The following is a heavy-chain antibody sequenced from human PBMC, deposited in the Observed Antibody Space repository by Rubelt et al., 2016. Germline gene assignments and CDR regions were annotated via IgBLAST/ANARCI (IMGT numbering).Heavy chain of an antibody. V-gene: IGHV4-34*01. CDR1: GGSFSGYY. CDR2: INHSGST. CDR3: ARGRGRYYDSSGYYSH. D-gene: IGHD3-22*01. Sequence: QVQLQESGPGLVKPSETLSLTCAVYGGSFSGYYWSWIRQPPGKGLEWIGEINHSGSTNYNPSLKSGVTISVDTSKNQFSLKLSSVTAADTAVYYCARGRGRYYDSSGYYSHWGQGTLVTVSS. J-gene: IGHJ4*02.